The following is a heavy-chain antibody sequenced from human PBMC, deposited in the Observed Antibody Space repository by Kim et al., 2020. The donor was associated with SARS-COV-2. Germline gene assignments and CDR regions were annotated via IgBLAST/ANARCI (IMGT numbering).Heavy chain of an antibody. CDR1: GFTFSSYG. Sequence: GGSLRLSCAASGFTFSSYGMHWVRQAPGKGLEWVAVIWYDGSNKYYADSVKGRFTISRDNSKNTLYLQMNSLRAEDTAVYYCARDSAIAVAGSWFDYWGQGTLVTVSS. CDR2: IWYDGSNK. CDR3: ARDSAIAVAGSWFDY. V-gene: IGHV3-33*01. D-gene: IGHD6-19*01. J-gene: IGHJ4*02.